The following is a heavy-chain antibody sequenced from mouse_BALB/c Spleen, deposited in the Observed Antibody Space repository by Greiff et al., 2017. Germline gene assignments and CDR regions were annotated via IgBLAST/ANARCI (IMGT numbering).Heavy chain of an antibody. J-gene: IGHJ3*01. V-gene: IGHV5-6-5*01. Sequence: DVKLVESGGGLVKPGGSLKLSCAASGFTFSSYAMSWVRQTPEKRLEWVASISSGGSTYYPDSVKGRFTISRDNARNILYLQMSSLRSEDTAMYYCAREVQAWFAYWGQGTLVTVSA. CDR2: ISSGGST. D-gene: IGHD2-14*01. CDR1: GFTFSSYA. CDR3: AREVQAWFAY.